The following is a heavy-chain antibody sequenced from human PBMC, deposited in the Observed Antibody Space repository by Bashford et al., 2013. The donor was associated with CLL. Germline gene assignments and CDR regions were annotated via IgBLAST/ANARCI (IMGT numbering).Heavy chain of an antibody. CDR2: NSDGSST. D-gene: IGHD3-22*01. Sequence: GGPLRLSCAASGFTFSSYWMHWVRQAPGKGLVWGLTINSDGSSTSYADXVKGRFTISRDNAKNTLYLQMNSLRAEDTAVYYCARGYYYDSSGYFPIDYWGQGTLVTVSS. CDR3: ARGYYYDSSGYFPIDY. V-gene: IGHV3-74*01. J-gene: IGHJ4*02. CDR1: GFTFSSYW.